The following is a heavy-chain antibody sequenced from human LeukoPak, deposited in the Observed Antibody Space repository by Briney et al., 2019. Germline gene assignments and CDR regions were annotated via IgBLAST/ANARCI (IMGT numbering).Heavy chain of an antibody. Sequence: SQTLSLTCTVSGGSISSGGYYWSWIRQQPGKGLEWIGYIYYSGSTYYNPSLKSRVTISVDTSKNQFSLKLSSVTAADTAVYYCARISTETTVTAFDYWGQGTLVTVSS. J-gene: IGHJ4*02. CDR1: GGSISSGGYY. D-gene: IGHD4-17*01. CDR3: ARISTETTVTAFDY. V-gene: IGHV4-31*03. CDR2: IYYSGST.